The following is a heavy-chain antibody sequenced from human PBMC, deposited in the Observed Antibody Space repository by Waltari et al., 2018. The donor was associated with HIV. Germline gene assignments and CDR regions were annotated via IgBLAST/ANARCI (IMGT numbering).Heavy chain of an antibody. CDR2: IYAGDSDT. D-gene: IGHD3-10*01. CDR1: GYSFTSYW. J-gene: IGHJ4*02. V-gene: IGHV5-51*01. Sequence: EVRLVQSGAEVKKPGESLKISCQASGYSFTSYWIGWVRQMPGKGLVWMGIIYAGDSDTTYGPSFQGQVTISADKSITTAYLQWSSLRASDTAMYYCARLDGSGTYYALFDYWGQGTLVTVSS. CDR3: ARLDGSGTYYALFDY.